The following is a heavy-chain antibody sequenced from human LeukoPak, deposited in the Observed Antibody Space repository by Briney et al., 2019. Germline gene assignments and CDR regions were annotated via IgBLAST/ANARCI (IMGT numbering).Heavy chain of an antibody. J-gene: IGHJ4*02. CDR3: AKQAHSGYYPCLDY. CDR2: ISGSGGST. CDR1: GFTFSSYG. V-gene: IGHV3-23*01. D-gene: IGHD3-22*01. Sequence: GGSLRLSCAASGFTFSSYGMSWVRQAPGKGLEWVSAISGSGGSTYYADSVKGRFTISRDNSKNTLYLQMNSLRAEDTAVYYCAKQAHSGYYPCLDYWGQGTLVTVSS.